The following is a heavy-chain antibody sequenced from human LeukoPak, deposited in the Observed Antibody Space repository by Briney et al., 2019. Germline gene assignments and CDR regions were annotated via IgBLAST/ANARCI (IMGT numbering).Heavy chain of an antibody. D-gene: IGHD4-23*01. CDR3: ARDPPNDYGGNSTGDP. V-gene: IGHV1-3*01. CDR2: INAGNGNT. CDR1: GYTFINYA. Sequence: ASVKVSCKASGYTFINYAIHWVRQAPGQRLEWMGWINAGNGNTKYSQKFQGRVAITRDTSASTAYMELSSLRSEDTAVYYCARDPPNDYGGNSTGDPWGQGTLVTVSS. J-gene: IGHJ5*02.